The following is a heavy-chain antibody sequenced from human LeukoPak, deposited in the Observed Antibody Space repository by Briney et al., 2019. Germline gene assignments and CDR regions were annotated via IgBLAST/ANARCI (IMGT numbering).Heavy chain of an antibody. CDR1: GYTFTTYA. CDR3: ARAEVSYSRSTCFSY. J-gene: IGHJ4*02. CDR2: INTNTGNP. D-gene: IGHD3-16*02. Sequence: GASVNVSCKASGYTFTTYAMNWVRQAPGQGLEWIGWINTNTGNPTYAQGFTGRFVFSLDTSVSTAYLQISSLKAEDTAVYYCARAEVSYSRSTCFSYWGQGTLVTVSS. V-gene: IGHV7-4-1*02.